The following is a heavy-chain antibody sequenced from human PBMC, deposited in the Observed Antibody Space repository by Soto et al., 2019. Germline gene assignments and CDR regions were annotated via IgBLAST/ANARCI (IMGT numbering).Heavy chain of an antibody. D-gene: IGHD1-26*01. Sequence: EVQLVESGGGLVQPGGSLRLSCAASGFTFSSYWMHWVRQAPGKGLVWVSRINSDGTSTSYADSVKGRFTISRDNAKNTLYLQMNSLRAEDTAVYYCVRGGGSGGALDIWGQGTMVTVSS. J-gene: IGHJ3*02. CDR1: GFTFSSYW. CDR3: VRGGGSGGALDI. CDR2: INSDGTST. V-gene: IGHV3-74*01.